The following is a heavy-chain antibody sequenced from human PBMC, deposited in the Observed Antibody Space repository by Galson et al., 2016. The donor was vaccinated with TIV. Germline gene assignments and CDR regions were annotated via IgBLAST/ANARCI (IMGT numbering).Heavy chain of an antibody. CDR2: MYPADSDI. CDR1: GDSISSYW. CDR3: ARAPGYSGYSYGYFDS. D-gene: IGHD5-18*01. Sequence: SGAEVKKPEESLRISCTASGDSISSYWVGWVRQIPGKGLEWMGIMYPADSDIRYSPSFQGQVTISADESISTVYLQWSSLKASDTAMYFCARAPGYSGYSYGYFDSWGQGTLVTVSS. V-gene: IGHV5-51*03. J-gene: IGHJ4*02.